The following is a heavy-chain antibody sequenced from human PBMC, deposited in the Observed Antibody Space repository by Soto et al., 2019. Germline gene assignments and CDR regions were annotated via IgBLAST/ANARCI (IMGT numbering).Heavy chain of an antibody. J-gene: IGHJ4*02. V-gene: IGHV3-48*01. CDR2: ISSSDINI. D-gene: IGHD4-17*01. CDR1: GFTFSSYS. Sequence: EVQLVESGGGLIQPGGSLRLSCAASGFTFSSYSMNWVRQAPGQGLEWISYISSSDINIYYADSVKGRFTISRDIAKNSLYLQMNSLRAEDTAVYYCARDYGDYVPRNYYWGQGTLVTVSS. CDR3: ARDYGDYVPRNYY.